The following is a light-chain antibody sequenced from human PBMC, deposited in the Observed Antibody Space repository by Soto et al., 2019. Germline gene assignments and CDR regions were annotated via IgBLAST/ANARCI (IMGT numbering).Light chain of an antibody. V-gene: IGKV3-11*01. CDR3: QQRGNWPPT. Sequence: EIVLTQSPATLSLSPGERATLSCRASQSVSSFLAWYQQKPGQPPSLLIYDASNRATGIPGRFSGSGSGTDFTLTISILEPEDFAAYYCQQRGNWPPTFGPGTKVDI. J-gene: IGKJ3*01. CDR1: QSVSSF. CDR2: DAS.